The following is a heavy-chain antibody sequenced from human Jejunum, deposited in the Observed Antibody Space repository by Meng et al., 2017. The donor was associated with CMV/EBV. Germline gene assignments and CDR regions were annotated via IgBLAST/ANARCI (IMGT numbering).Heavy chain of an antibody. CDR3: ARGNQLVSDS. CDR1: GGSISSNNFY. D-gene: IGHD1-1*01. J-gene: IGHJ4*02. V-gene: IGHV4-39*07. CDR2: IYYSGST. Sequence: CTVSGGSISSNNFYWGWIRQPPGKGLEWIGSIYYSGSTDYNPSLKSRVSISVDTSKNQFSLKLSSVTAADTAVYYCARGNQLVSDSWGQGTLVTVSS.